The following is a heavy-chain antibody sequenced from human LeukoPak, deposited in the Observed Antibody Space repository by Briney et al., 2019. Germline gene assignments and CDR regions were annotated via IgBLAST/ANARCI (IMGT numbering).Heavy chain of an antibody. Sequence: GGSLRLSCAASGFTFSSYAMSWVRQAAGKGLEWVSAISGSGGSTYYADSVKGRFTISRDNSKNTLYLQMNGLRAEDTAVYYCAKEVVATIEGGPFDYWGQGTLVTVSS. CDR2: ISGSGGST. V-gene: IGHV3-23*01. J-gene: IGHJ4*02. D-gene: IGHD5-12*01. CDR1: GFTFSSYA. CDR3: AKEVVATIEGGPFDY.